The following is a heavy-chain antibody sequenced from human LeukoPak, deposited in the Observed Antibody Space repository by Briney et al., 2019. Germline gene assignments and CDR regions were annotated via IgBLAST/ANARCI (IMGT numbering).Heavy chain of an antibody. Sequence: GGSLRLSCAASGFTFSSYTMNWVRQAPGKGLEWLSYISNSGGDINYADSVKGRFTISRDNAKNSLYLQMNSLRVEDTAVYYCARTLTTTYSWGQGTLVTVSS. V-gene: IGHV3-21*05. CDR1: GFTFSSYT. J-gene: IGHJ4*02. CDR3: ARTLTTTYS. D-gene: IGHD4-17*01. CDR2: ISNSGGDI.